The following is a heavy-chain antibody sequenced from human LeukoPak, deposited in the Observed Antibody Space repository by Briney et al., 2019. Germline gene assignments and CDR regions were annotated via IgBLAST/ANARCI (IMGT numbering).Heavy chain of an antibody. D-gene: IGHD3-22*01. V-gene: IGHV1-2*02. CDR2: INPNSGGT. Sequence: ASVKVSCKASGYTFTGYYTHWVRQAPGQGLEWMGWINPNSGGTNYAQKFQGRVTMTRDTSISTAYMELSRLRSDDTAVYYCARDGRSGYYFQPIDYWGQGTLVTVSS. CDR1: GYTFTGYY. CDR3: ARDGRSGYYFQPIDY. J-gene: IGHJ4*02.